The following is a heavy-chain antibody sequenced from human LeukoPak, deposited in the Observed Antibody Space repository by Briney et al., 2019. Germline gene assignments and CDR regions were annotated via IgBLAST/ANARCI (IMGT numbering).Heavy chain of an antibody. CDR1: GYSISSGYY. D-gene: IGHD2-15*01. V-gene: IGHV4-38-2*02. J-gene: IGHJ4*02. CDR2: IYHSGST. Sequence: PSETLSLTCAVSGYSISSGYYWGWIRQPPGKGLECIWSIYHSGSTYYNPSLKSRVTISVDTSKNQFSLKLSSVTAADTAVYYCARDRRGGSWYYDYWGQGTLVTVSS. CDR3: ARDRRGGSWYYDY.